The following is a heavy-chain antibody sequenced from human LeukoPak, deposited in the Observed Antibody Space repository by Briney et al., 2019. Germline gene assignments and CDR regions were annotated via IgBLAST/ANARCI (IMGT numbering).Heavy chain of an antibody. CDR1: GFTFSSHG. CDR3: AKVLVGTTCFEY. V-gene: IGHV3-23*01. Sequence: PGGSLRLSCAASGFTFSSHGMSWVRQAPGKGLEWASAISGSGGSTYYADSVKGRFTMSRDNSKNTLYLQMNSLRAEDTAVYYCAKVLVGTTCFEYWGQGTLVTVSS. J-gene: IGHJ4*02. D-gene: IGHD1-7*01. CDR2: ISGSGGST.